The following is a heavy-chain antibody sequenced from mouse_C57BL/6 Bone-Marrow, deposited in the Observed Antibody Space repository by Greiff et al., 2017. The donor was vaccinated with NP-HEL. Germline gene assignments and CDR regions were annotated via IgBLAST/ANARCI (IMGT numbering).Heavy chain of an antibody. Sequence: EVKLMESGGGLVQPGGSLSLSCAASGFTFTDYYMSWVRQPPGKALEWLGFIRNKANGYTTEYSASVKGRFTISRDNSQSILYLQMNALRAEDSATYYCACYHRGFAYWGQGTLVTVSA. CDR3: ACYHRGFAY. CDR1: GFTFTDYY. CDR2: IRNKANGYTT. D-gene: IGHD2-14*01. J-gene: IGHJ3*01. V-gene: IGHV7-3*01.